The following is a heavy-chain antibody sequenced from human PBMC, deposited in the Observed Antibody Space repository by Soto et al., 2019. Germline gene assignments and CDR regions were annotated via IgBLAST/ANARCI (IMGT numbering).Heavy chain of an antibody. D-gene: IGHD1-26*01. J-gene: IGHJ4*02. Sequence: GGSLRLSCAASGFTFSNAWMNWVRQAPGKGLEWVGRIKSKTDGGTTDYAAPVKGRFTISRDDSKNTLYLQMNSLKTEDTAVYYCTTDSFPRVVGATIDYWGQGTLVTVSS. V-gene: IGHV3-15*07. CDR2: IKSKTDGGTT. CDR3: TTDSFPRVVGATIDY. CDR1: GFTFSNAW.